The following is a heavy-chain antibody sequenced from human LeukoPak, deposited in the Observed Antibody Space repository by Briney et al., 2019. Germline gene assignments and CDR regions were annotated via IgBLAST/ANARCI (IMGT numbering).Heavy chain of an antibody. CDR1: GGTFSSYA. CDR3: ARVLPNPQSHYYYYYMDV. CDR2: IIPIFGTA. Sequence: GASVKVSCKASGGTFSSYAISWVRQAPGQGLEWMGGIIPIFGTANYAQKFQGRVTITADESTSTAYMELSSLRSEDTAVYCCARVLPNPQSHYYYYYMDVWGKGTTVTVSS. J-gene: IGHJ6*03. V-gene: IGHV1-69*13.